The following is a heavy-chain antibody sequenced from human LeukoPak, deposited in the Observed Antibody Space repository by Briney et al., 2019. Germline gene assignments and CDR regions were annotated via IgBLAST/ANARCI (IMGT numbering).Heavy chain of an antibody. CDR2: VSNSGTT. CDR3: ARHHSSAYPFDY. CDR1: GGSISHYY. D-gene: IGHD3-22*01. V-gene: IGHV4-59*08. Sequence: SETLSLTCTVSGGSISHYYWSWIRQSPGKGLEWIGYVSNSGTTNYRPSLRSRVTVSVDTSQNHVSLKLTSMTATDTGLYYCARHHSSAYPFDYWGQGTLVTVSS. J-gene: IGHJ4*02.